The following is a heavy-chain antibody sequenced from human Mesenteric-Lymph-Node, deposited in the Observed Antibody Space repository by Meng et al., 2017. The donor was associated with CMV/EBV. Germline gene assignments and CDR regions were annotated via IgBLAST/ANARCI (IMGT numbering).Heavy chain of an antibody. J-gene: IGHJ2*01. D-gene: IGHD3-10*01. CDR2: IVVGSGDT. CDR1: GFTFITSA. CDR3: AADREGRQRVFDL. Sequence: SVKVSCKASGFTFITSAVQWVRQARGQGLEWIGWIVVGSGDTNSAQKFQERVTITMDMSTSTVHMELSSLRSDDTAVYYCAADREGRQRVFDLWGRGTLVTVSS. V-gene: IGHV1-58*01.